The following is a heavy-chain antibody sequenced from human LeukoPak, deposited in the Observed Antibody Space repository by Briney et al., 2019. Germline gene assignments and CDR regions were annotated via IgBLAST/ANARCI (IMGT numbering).Heavy chain of an antibody. CDR2: IYHSGST. CDR1: GYSISSGYY. J-gene: IGHJ4*02. D-gene: IGHD3-10*01. CDR3: ARVGSGTYYSFFDS. Sequence: PSETLSLTCTVSGYSISSGYYWGWIREPPGKGLEWIGSIYHSGSTYYNPSLKSRVTISVDTSKNQFSLKLSSVTAADTAVYYCARVGSGTYYSFFDSWGQGILVTVSS. V-gene: IGHV4-38-2*02.